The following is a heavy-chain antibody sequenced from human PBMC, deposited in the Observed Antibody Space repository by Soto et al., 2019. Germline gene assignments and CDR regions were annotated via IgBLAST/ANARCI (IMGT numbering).Heavy chain of an antibody. CDR1: GGSISSYY. J-gene: IGHJ5*02. Sequence: LSLTCTVSGGSISSYYWSWIRQPAGKGLEWIGRIYTSGSTNYNPSLKSRVTMSVDTSKNQFSLKLSSVTAADTAVYYCARDDLITMVRGVMSWFDPWGQGTLVTVSS. CDR2: IYTSGST. CDR3: ARDDLITMVRGVMSWFDP. D-gene: IGHD3-10*01. V-gene: IGHV4-4*07.